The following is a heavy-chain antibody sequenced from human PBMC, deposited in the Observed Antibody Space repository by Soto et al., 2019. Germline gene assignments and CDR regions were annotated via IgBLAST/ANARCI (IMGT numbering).Heavy chain of an antibody. CDR3: AKDKGYGANVWYFDY. CDR1: GFTFDGYA. Sequence: PVGSLRLSCAASGFTFDGYAMHWVRQVPGKGLEWVSAISWDSGSIAYADSVKGRFTISRDDAKNSLYLQMNSLRAEDTAFYYCAKDKGYGANVWYFDYWGQGTLVTVSS. J-gene: IGHJ4*02. V-gene: IGHV3-9*01. CDR2: ISWDSGSI. D-gene: IGHD4-17*01.